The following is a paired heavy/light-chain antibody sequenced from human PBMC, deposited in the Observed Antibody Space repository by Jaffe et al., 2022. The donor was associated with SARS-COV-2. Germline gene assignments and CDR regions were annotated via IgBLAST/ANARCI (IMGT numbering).Light chain of an antibody. CDR3: SSYAGSNNCV. J-gene: IGLJ1*01. CDR1: SSDVGGYNY. V-gene: IGLV2-8*01. Sequence: QSALTQPPSASGSPGQSVTISCTGTSSDVGGYNYVSWYQQHPGKAPKLMIYEVSKRPSGVPDRFSGSRSGNTASLTVSGLQAEDEADYYCSSYAGSNNCVFGTGTKVTVL. CDR2: EVS.
Heavy chain of an antibody. J-gene: IGHJ6*03. CDR2: IYQSGGT. D-gene: IGHD4-17*01. V-gene: IGHV4-38-2*02. Sequence: QVQLQESGPGLVKPSETLSLTCTVSGYSISSGYYWGWIRQPPGKGLQWIGSIYQSGGTYYNPSLKSRVTISVDTSKNQLSLKLRSVTAADTAVYYCATTFYGEFGGPYYMDVWGKGTTVTVSS. CDR3: ATTFYGEFGGPYYMDV. CDR1: GYSISSGYY.